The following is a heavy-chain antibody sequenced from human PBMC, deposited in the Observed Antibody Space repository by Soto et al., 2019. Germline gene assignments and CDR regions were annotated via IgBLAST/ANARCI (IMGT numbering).Heavy chain of an antibody. CDR2: ISASGAFG. CDR3: ARFDYDESNYPPRGYFDL. D-gene: IGHD3-22*01. V-gene: IGHV3-23*01. Sequence: EVQLLESGGGLVQPGGSLRLSCAASGFTFSNYGLNWVRQAPGKGLEWVSVISASGAFGFYADSVKGRFTISRDNSNNTLVLQMNSLRVEDTSIYYCARFDYDESNYPPRGYFDLWGRGTLVTVSS. CDR1: GFTFSNYG. J-gene: IGHJ2*01.